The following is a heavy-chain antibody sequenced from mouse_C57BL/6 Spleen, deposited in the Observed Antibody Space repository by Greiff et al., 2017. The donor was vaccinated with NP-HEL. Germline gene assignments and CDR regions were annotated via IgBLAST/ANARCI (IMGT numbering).Heavy chain of an antibody. CDR1: GYAFSSSW. V-gene: IGHV1-82*01. J-gene: IGHJ2*01. CDR2: IYPGDGDT. Sequence: VQLQQSGPELVKPGASVKISCKASGYAFSSSWMNWVKQRPGKGLEWIGRIYPGDGDTNYNGKFKGKATLTADKSSSTAYMQLSSLTSEDSAVYFCARRGAGKYFDYWGQGTTLTVSS. D-gene: IGHD3-3*01. CDR3: ARRGAGKYFDY.